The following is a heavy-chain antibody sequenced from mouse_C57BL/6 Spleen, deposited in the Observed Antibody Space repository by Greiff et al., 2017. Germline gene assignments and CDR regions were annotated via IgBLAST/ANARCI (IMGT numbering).Heavy chain of an antibody. D-gene: IGHD2-2*01. J-gene: IGHJ3*01. Sequence: VQLQQSGPELVKPGASVKISCKASGYTFTDYYMNWVKQSHGKSLEWIGDINPNNGGTSYNQKFKGKATLTVDKSSSTAYMELRSLTSEDSAVYYCARTLSTMVTTRGAWFAYWGQGTLVTVSA. CDR2: INPNNGGT. V-gene: IGHV1-26*01. CDR3: ARTLSTMVTTRGAWFAY. CDR1: GYTFTDYY.